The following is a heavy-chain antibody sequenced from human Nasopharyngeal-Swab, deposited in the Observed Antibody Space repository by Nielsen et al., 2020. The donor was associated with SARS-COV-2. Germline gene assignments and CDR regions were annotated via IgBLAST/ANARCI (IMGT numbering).Heavy chain of an antibody. J-gene: IGHJ4*02. Sequence: GGSLRLSCAASGFTFSSYAMHWVRQAPGKGLEWVAVISYDGSNKYYADSVKGRFAISRDNSKNTLYLQMNSLRAGDTAVYYCARGGRVDIVATITYWGQGTLVTVSS. D-gene: IGHD5-12*01. CDR1: GFTFSSYA. V-gene: IGHV3-30*09. CDR3: ARGGRVDIVATITY. CDR2: ISYDGSNK.